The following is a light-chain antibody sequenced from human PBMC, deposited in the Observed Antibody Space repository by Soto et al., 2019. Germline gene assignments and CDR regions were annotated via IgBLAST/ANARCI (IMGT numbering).Light chain of an antibody. CDR1: SSDVGGYYY. CDR3: CSYAGSSTGV. CDR2: EVS. J-gene: IGLJ3*02. V-gene: IGLV2-11*01. Sequence: QSVLTQPRSMSGSPGHSVTISCTGSSSDVGGYYYVAWYQQHPGRAPELIISEVSKRPSGVPDRFSGSKSGNTASLTISGLQAEAEADYYCCSYAGSSTGVFGGGTKLTVL.